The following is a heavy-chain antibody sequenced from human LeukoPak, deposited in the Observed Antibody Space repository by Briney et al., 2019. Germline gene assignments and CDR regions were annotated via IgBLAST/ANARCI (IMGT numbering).Heavy chain of an antibody. J-gene: IGHJ4*02. CDR1: GGSISSYY. V-gene: IGHV4-59*08. D-gene: IGHD3-22*01. CDR3: ARRGGDSSGNFDY. Sequence: PSETLSLTCTVSGGSISSYYWSWIRQPPGKGLEWIGYIYYSGGTNYNPSLKSRVTISVDTSKKLFSLRLSSVTAADTAVYYCARRGGDSSGNFDYWGQGTLVTVSS. CDR2: IYYSGGT.